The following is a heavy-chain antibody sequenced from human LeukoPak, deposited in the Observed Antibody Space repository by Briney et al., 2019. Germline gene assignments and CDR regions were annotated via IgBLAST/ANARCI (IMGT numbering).Heavy chain of an antibody. CDR1: GFTVSSNY. CDR2: IYSGGST. Sequence: GGSLRLSCAASGFTVSSNYMSWVRQAPGKGLEWVSVIYSGGSTYYAGSVKGRFTISRDNSKNTLYLQMNSLRAEDTAVYYCARDPARAMIRYWGQGTLVTVSS. CDR3: ARDPARAMIRY. D-gene: IGHD3-22*01. V-gene: IGHV3-53*01. J-gene: IGHJ4*02.